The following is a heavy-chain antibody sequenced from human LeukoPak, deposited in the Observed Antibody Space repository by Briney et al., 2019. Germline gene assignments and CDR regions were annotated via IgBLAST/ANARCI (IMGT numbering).Heavy chain of an antibody. CDR1: GGSISSSSYY. Sequence: PSETLSLTCTVSGGSISSSSYYWGWIRQPPGKGLEWIGSIYYSGSTYYNPSLKSRVTISVDTSKNQFSLKLSSVTAADTAVYYCASVSTGYSSFAFDIWGQGTMVTVSS. D-gene: IGHD6-19*01. J-gene: IGHJ3*02. V-gene: IGHV4-39*07. CDR3: ASVSTGYSSFAFDI. CDR2: IYYSGST.